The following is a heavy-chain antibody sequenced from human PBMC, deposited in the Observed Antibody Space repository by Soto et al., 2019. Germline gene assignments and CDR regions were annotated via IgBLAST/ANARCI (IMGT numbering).Heavy chain of an antibody. J-gene: IGHJ4*02. D-gene: IGHD6-6*01. CDR2: ISSGRPTI. V-gene: IGHV3-48*02. Sequence: EVQLVESGGGLVQPGGSLRLSCAASGFTFSSYGMNWVRQAPGKGLAWVSYISSGRPTIQYADSVKGRFTISRDNAKNSLYLQMNSLRDEDTYVYYCARGGAARPDYWGQGTLVTVSS. CDR1: GFTFSSYG. CDR3: ARGGAARPDY.